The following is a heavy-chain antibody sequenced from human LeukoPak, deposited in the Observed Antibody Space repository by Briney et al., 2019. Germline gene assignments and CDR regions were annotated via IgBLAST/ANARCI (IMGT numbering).Heavy chain of an antibody. Sequence: ASVKVSCKASGYIFTNYGMTGVPQAPGQRLEWMGWISGYNGNTNYARKLQGRVTMTTYTSTSTAYMELRSLRSDDTAVYYCARLKDYYNGSGSPTRVDVAYCGQGTLVTVSS. J-gene: IGHJ4*01. V-gene: IGHV1-18*01. CDR3: ARLKDYYNGSGSPTRVDVAY. CDR2: ISGYNGNT. CDR1: GYIFTNYG. D-gene: IGHD3-10*01.